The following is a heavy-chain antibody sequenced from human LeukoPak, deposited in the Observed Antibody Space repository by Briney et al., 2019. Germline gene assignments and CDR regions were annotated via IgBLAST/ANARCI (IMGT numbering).Heavy chain of an antibody. CDR2: SGTAGDT. Sequence: GGSLRLSCAASGFTFSSYGMHWVRQATGKGLEWVSGSGTAGDTYYAGSVKGRFTISRENAKNSLNLQMNSLRAGDTAVYYCARAQGSGWYDYWGQGTLVTVSS. V-gene: IGHV3-13*01. CDR3: ARAQGSGWYDY. CDR1: GFTFSSYG. D-gene: IGHD6-19*01. J-gene: IGHJ4*02.